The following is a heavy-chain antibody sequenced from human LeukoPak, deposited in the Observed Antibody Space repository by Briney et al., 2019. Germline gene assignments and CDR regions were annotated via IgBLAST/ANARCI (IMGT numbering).Heavy chain of an antibody. Sequence: GASVKVSCKASGYTFTSYAMNWVRQAPGQGLEWMGWINTNTGNPTYAQGFTGRFVFSLDTSVSTAYLQISSLKAEDTAVYYCARDREYYYDSSGYSGRSPFDYWGQGTLVTVSS. D-gene: IGHD3-22*01. CDR2: INTNTGNP. V-gene: IGHV7-4-1*02. CDR3: ARDREYYYDSSGYSGRSPFDY. CDR1: GYTFTSYA. J-gene: IGHJ4*02.